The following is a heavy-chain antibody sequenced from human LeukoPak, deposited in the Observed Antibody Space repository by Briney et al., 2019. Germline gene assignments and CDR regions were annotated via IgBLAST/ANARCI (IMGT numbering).Heavy chain of an antibody. J-gene: IGHJ4*02. Sequence: GASVKVSCKASGYTFTGYYMHWVRQAPGQGLEWMGWISASNGNTVYAQKFQDRLTMTTDTSTSTAYMELRSLRSDDTAVYYCTRSGYSRGDYWGQGTLVTVSS. CDR3: TRSGYSRGDY. CDR1: GYTFTGYY. CDR2: ISASNGNT. D-gene: IGHD1-26*01. V-gene: IGHV1-18*04.